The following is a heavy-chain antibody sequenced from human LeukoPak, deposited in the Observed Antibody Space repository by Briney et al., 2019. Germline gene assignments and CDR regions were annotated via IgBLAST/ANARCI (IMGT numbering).Heavy chain of an antibody. CDR3: ARRAIFGVVWDAFDI. V-gene: IGHV3-30-3*01. D-gene: IGHD3-3*01. J-gene: IGHJ3*02. CDR1: GFTFSSYA. CDR2: ISYDGSNK. Sequence: GGSLRLSCAASGFTFSSYAMHWVRQAPGKGLEWVAVISYDGSNKYYADSVKGRFTISRDNSKNTLYLQMNSLRAEDTAVYYCARRAIFGVVWDAFDIWGQGTMVTVSS.